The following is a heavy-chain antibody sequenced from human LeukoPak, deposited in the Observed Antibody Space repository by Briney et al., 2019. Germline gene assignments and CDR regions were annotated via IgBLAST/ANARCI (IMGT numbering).Heavy chain of an antibody. CDR2: IYYTGST. CDR3: ARVYQSAEYYFDY. V-gene: IGHV4-59*01. CDR1: GGSIDSYY. D-gene: IGHD2-2*01. Sequence: PSETLSLTCTVSGGSIDSYYWSWIRQPPGKGLEWVGYIYYTGSTEYHPSLKSRVTISLDTSKNQFSLKLTSVTAADTAVYYCARVYQSAEYYFDYWGQGNLVSVSS. J-gene: IGHJ4*02.